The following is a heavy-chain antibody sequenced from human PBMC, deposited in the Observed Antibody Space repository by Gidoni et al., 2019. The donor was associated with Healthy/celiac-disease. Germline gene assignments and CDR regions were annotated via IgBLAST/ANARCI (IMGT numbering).Heavy chain of an antibody. J-gene: IGHJ4*02. V-gene: IGHV3-13*01. D-gene: IGHD3-22*01. CDR3: ARGPYYYDSSGYYRAYYFDY. Sequence: EVQLVESGGGLVRPGGSLRLSCAASGLPFSSYALPWVRQATGKGLEWVSAIGTAGDTYYPGSVKGRFTISRENAKNSLYLQMNSLRAGDTAVYYCARGPYYYDSSGYYRAYYFDYWGQGTLVTVSS. CDR1: GLPFSSYA. CDR2: IGTAGDT.